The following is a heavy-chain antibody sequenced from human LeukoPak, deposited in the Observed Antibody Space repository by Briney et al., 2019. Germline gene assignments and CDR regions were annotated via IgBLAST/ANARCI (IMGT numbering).Heavy chain of an antibody. Sequence: GGSLRLSCAASGFTVSSNYMSWVRQAPGKGLEWVSVIYSGGSTYYADSVKGRFTISRDNSKNTLYLQMNSLRAEDTAVYYCARSYNMVRGVIKRVYYYYMDVWGKGTTVTVSS. CDR2: IYSGGST. D-gene: IGHD3-10*01. J-gene: IGHJ6*03. V-gene: IGHV3-66*01. CDR1: GFTVSSNY. CDR3: ARSYNMVRGVIKRVYYYYMDV.